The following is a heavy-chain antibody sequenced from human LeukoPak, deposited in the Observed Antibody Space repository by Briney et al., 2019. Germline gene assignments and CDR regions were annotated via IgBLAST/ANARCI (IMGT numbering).Heavy chain of an antibody. V-gene: IGHV4-59*01. CDR1: GGSISSYY. CDR2: IYYSGST. D-gene: IGHD6-13*01. J-gene: IGHJ2*01. Sequence: SETLSLTCTVSGGSISSYYWSWIRQPPGKGLEWIGYIYYSGSTNYNPSLKSRVTISVDTSKNQFSLKLSSVTAADTAVYYCARAFRIRAAAGLIDLWGRGTLVTVSS. CDR3: ARAFRIRAAAGLIDL.